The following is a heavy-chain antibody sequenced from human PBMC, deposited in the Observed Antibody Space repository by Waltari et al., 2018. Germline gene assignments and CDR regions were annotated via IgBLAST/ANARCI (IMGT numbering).Heavy chain of an antibody. D-gene: IGHD6-13*01. Sequence: EVQLVESGGVVVQPGGSLRLSCAASGFTFDDYTMHWVRQAPGKGLGWVSLISWDGGSTYYADSVKGRFTISRDNSKNSLYLQMNSLRTEDTALYYCAKATYSSSWTFDYWGQGTLVTVSS. CDR1: GFTFDDYT. CDR2: ISWDGGST. CDR3: AKATYSSSWTFDY. J-gene: IGHJ4*02. V-gene: IGHV3-43*01.